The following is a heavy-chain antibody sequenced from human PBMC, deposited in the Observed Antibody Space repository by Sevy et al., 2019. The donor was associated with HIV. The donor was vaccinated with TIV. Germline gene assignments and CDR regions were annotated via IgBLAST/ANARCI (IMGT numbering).Heavy chain of an antibody. J-gene: IGHJ5*02. CDR3: ARHPYGDYVGYFDP. CDR1: GGSISSSGYY. D-gene: IGHD4-17*01. CDR2: IYYSGST. V-gene: IGHV4-39*01. Sequence: SETLSLTCTVSGGSISSSGYYWGWIRQPPGMGLEWLGSIYYSGSTYYNPSLKSRVTISVDTSKNQFSLKMNSVTAADTAVYYCARHPYGDYVGYFDPSGQRTLVTVSS.